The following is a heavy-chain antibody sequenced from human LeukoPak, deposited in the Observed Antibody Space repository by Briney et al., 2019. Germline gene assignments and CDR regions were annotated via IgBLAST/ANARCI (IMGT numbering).Heavy chain of an antibody. D-gene: IGHD2-15*01. Sequence: GESLKISCKGSGYSFTNYWIGRVRQMPGKGLEWMGIIYPGDSDTRYSPSFQGQVTISADKSISTAYLQWSSLRASDSAMYYCALKSRGYCSGGRCYIGYWGQGTLVTVSS. CDR1: GYSFTNYW. CDR3: ALKSRGYCSGGRCYIGY. CDR2: IYPGDSDT. V-gene: IGHV5-51*01. J-gene: IGHJ4*02.